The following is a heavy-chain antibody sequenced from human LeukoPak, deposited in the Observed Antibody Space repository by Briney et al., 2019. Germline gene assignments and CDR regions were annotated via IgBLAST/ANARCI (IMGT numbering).Heavy chain of an antibody. CDR1: GFAFTNYG. Sequence: GGSLRLSCAASGFAFTNYGMSWVRQAPGKGLEWVSTIGSSNSDTYYKDSVKGRFTVSRDNSKNTLYLQMNSLRAEDTAVYFCAPLVVVAAIQLDYWGQGTLVTVSS. CDR3: APLVVVAAIQLDY. J-gene: IGHJ4*02. V-gene: IGHV3-23*01. D-gene: IGHD2-21*02. CDR2: IGSSNSDT.